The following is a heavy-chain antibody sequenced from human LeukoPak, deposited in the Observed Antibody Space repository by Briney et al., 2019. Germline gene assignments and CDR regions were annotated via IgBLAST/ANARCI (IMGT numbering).Heavy chain of an antibody. CDR2: ISGRSTYI. J-gene: IGHJ5*02. CDR1: GFTFSSYS. D-gene: IGHD5-24*01. CDR3: AREITNPDWLDP. Sequence: KPGGSLRLSCAASGFTFSSYSMNWVRQAPGKGLEWVSSISGRSTYIYYADSVKGRFTISRDNANNSLYLQMNSLRAEDTAVYYCAREITNPDWLDPWGQGTLVTVSS. V-gene: IGHV3-21*01.